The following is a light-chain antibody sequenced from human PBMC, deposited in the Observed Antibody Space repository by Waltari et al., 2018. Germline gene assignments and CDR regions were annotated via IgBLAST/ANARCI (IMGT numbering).Light chain of an antibody. CDR1: QSISSY. CDR3: QQSYSTPYT. V-gene: IGKV1-39*01. Sequence: DIQMTQSPSSLSASVGDRVNITCRASQSISSYLNWYQQKPGKAPKLLIYAASSLQSGVPSRFSGIGSGTDFTLTISSLQPEDFATYYCQQSYSTPYTFGQGTKLEI. J-gene: IGKJ2*01. CDR2: AAS.